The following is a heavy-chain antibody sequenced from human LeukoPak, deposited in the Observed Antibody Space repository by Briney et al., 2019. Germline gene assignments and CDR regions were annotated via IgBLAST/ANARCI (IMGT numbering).Heavy chain of an antibody. D-gene: IGHD3-10*01. CDR2: INHSGST. J-gene: IGHJ3*01. CDR3: ARDPMVRGVTV. V-gene: IGHV4-34*01. CDR1: GGSFSGYY. Sequence: SETLSLTCAVYGGSFSGYYWSWIRQPPGKGLEWIGEINHSGSTNYNPSLKSRVTISVDTSKNQFSLKLSSVTAADTAVYYCARDPMVRGVTVWGQGTMVTVSS.